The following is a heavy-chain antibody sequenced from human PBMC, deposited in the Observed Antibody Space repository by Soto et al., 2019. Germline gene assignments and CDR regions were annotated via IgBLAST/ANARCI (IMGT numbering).Heavy chain of an antibody. Sequence: GGSLRLSCAASGFTFSSYAMNWVRQAPGKGLEWVALISHDGINKYYADSVRGRFTISRDSSTNTLCLQMNSLRAADTAVYYCGRCTSTSCHLGSDYWGQGTLVTVSS. CDR2: ISHDGINK. V-gene: IGHV3-30-3*01. CDR1: GFTFSSYA. J-gene: IGHJ4*02. D-gene: IGHD2-2*01. CDR3: GRCTSTSCHLGSDY.